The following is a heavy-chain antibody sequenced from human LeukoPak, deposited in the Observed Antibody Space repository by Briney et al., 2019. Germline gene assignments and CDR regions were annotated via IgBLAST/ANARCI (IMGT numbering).Heavy chain of an antibody. Sequence: SPSETPSLTCTVSGGSISSGDYYWSWIRQPPGKGLEWIGYIYHSGSTYYNPSLKSRVTISVDRSKNQFSLKLSSVTAADTAVYYCARVSLARFDYWGQGTLVTVSS. J-gene: IGHJ4*02. D-gene: IGHD1-20*01. CDR1: GGSISSGDYY. V-gene: IGHV4-30-2*01. CDR2: IYHSGST. CDR3: ARVSLARFDY.